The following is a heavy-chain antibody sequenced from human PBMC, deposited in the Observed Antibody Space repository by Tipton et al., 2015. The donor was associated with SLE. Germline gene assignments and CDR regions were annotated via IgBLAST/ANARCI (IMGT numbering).Heavy chain of an antibody. CDR2: INHSGST. Sequence: GLVKPSETLSLTCAVYGGSFSGYYWSWIRQPPGKGLGWIGEINHSGSTNYNPSLKSRVTISVDTSKNQFSLKLSSVTAADTAVYYCARGILEPGDYWGQGTLVTVSS. CDR3: ARGILEPGDY. D-gene: IGHD1-1*01. CDR1: GGSFSGYY. J-gene: IGHJ4*02. V-gene: IGHV4-34*01.